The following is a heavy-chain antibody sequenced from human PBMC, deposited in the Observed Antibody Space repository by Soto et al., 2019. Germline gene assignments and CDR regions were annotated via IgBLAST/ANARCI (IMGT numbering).Heavy chain of an antibody. V-gene: IGHV4-59*01. J-gene: IGHJ3*02. D-gene: IGHD6-19*01. CDR3: ARDLLGYSSAHDGFDI. Sequence: QVQLQESGLGLVKPSETLSLTCTVSGGSINRYYWSWIRQPPGKGLEWIAYIYSTGSTNYNPSLKSRVTISVDTSKNQFSLKLTSVTAADTAVYYCARDLLGYSSAHDGFDIWGQGTMVTVSS. CDR2: IYSTGST. CDR1: GGSINRYY.